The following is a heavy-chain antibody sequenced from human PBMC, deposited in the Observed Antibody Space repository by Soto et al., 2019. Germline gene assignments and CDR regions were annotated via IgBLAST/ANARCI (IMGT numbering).Heavy chain of an antibody. CDR2: IYPGDSDT. CDR1: GYSFTSYW. V-gene: IGHV5-51*01. Sequence: GESLKISCKGSGYSFTSYWIGWVRQMPGKGLEWMGIIYPGDSDTRYSPSFQGQVTISADKSISTAYLQWSSLKASDTAMYYCARALSLIAARPDYWFDPWGQGTLVTVSS. J-gene: IGHJ5*02. CDR3: ARALSLIAARPDYWFDP. D-gene: IGHD6-6*01.